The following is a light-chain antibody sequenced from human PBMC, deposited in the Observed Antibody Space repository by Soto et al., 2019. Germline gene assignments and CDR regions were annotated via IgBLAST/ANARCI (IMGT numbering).Light chain of an antibody. CDR1: SSDVGTFNL. V-gene: IGLV2-23*02. CDR3: CSYAGSSVYV. Sequence: QCALTQVVSVSGAPGRSITISCTGTSSDVGTFNLVSWYQQHPGKAPRLMNEVIKRPSGVSNRFSGSKSGNTASLTISGLQAEDEADYYCCSYAGSSVYVFGTGTKVTVL. CDR2: EVI. J-gene: IGLJ1*01.